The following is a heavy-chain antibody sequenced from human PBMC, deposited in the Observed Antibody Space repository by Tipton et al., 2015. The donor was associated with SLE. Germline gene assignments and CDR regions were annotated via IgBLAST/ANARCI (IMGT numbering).Heavy chain of an antibody. D-gene: IGHD3-10*01. Sequence: TLSLTCTVSGGSISSGSYYWSWIRQPAGKGLEWIGRIYTSGSTNYNPSLKSRVTISVDTSKNQFSLKLSSVTAADTAVYYCARGALWYEDWYFDLWGRGTLVTVSS. J-gene: IGHJ2*01. CDR2: IYTSGST. V-gene: IGHV4-61*02. CDR3: ARGALWYEDWYFDL. CDR1: GGSISSGSYY.